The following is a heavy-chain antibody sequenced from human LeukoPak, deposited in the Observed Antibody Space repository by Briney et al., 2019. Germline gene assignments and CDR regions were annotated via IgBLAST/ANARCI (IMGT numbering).Heavy chain of an antibody. CDR1: GFTFRNYA. J-gene: IGHJ6*02. Sequence: GGSLRLSCAASGFTFRNYAMTWVRQAPGKGLEWVSSISGSGASTYYTDSVKGRFTISTDNSKSTLYLQMNSLRAEDTAIYYCAKDYHMVVWGQGTTVTVSS. V-gene: IGHV3-23*01. CDR2: ISGSGAST. CDR3: AKDYHMVV. D-gene: IGHD2-2*01.